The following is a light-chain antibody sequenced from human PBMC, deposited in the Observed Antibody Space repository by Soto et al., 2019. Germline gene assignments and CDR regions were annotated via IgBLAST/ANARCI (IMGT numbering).Light chain of an antibody. CDR3: QAGDNSTVV. Sequence: SYELTQPPSVSVSPGQTASITCSGHKLGDKYACWYQQKPGQSPVLVIYQDTKRPSGIPERFSGSNSENTATLTISGTQAMGGADYYCQAGDNSTVVFGGGTKLTVL. CDR1: KLGDKY. V-gene: IGLV3-1*01. J-gene: IGLJ2*01. CDR2: QDT.